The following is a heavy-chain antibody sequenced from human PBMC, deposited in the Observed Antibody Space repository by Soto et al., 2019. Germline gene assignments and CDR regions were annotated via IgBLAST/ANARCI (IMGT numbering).Heavy chain of an antibody. CDR1: GFTFSSYW. D-gene: IGHD3-10*01. V-gene: IGHV3-7*01. Sequence: EVQLVESGGGLVQPGGSLRLSCAASGFTFSSYWMSWVRQAPGKGLEWVANIKQDGSEKSYVDSVKGRFTISRDKAKNSLYLQMNSLRAEDEAVYYCARGRYYGSGSYPNWFDPWGQGTLVTVSS. J-gene: IGHJ5*02. CDR2: IKQDGSEK. CDR3: ARGRYYGSGSYPNWFDP.